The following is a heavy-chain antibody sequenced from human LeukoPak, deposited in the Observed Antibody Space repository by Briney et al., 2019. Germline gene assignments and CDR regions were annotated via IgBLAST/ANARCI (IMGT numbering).Heavy chain of an antibody. Sequence: GGSLRLSCAASGFTFSSYAMHWVRQAPGKGLEWVAVISYDGSNKYYAASVKGRFTISRDNSKNTLYLQMNSLRAEDTAVYYCARAPDYYDFWSGYQLDWGQGTLVTVSS. J-gene: IGHJ4*02. CDR1: GFTFSSYA. D-gene: IGHD3-3*01. CDR2: ISYDGSNK. V-gene: IGHV3-30*01. CDR3: ARAPDYYDFWSGYQLD.